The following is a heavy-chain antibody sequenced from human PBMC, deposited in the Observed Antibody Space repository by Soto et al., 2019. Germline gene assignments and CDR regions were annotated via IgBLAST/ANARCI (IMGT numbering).Heavy chain of an antibody. D-gene: IGHD6-19*01. Sequence: SGPTLVNPTQTLTLTCTFSGFSLSTSGVGVGWIRQPPGKALEWLALIYWDDDKRYSPSLKSRLTITKDTSKNQVVLTMTNMDPVDTATYYWARQSGIAVAGSFDPWGQGALVTVSS. CDR3: ARQSGIAVAGSFDP. J-gene: IGHJ5*02. CDR1: GFSLSTSGVG. CDR2: IYWDDDK. V-gene: IGHV2-5*02.